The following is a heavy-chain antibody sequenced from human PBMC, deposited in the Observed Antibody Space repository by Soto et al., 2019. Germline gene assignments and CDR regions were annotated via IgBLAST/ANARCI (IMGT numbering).Heavy chain of an antibody. CDR2: IYYSGST. J-gene: IGHJ4*02. V-gene: IGHV4-59*01. Sequence: SETLSLTCTVPGGSISSYYWSWSRQPPGKGLEWIGYIYYSGSTNYNPSLKSRVTISVDTSKNQFSLKLSSVTAADTAVYYCARDDGDYWGQGTLVTVSS. CDR1: GGSISSYY. CDR3: ARDDGDY.